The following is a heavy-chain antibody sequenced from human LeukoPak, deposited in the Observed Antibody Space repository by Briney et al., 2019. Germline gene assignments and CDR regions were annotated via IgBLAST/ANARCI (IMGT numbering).Heavy chain of an antibody. D-gene: IGHD4-17*01. CDR3: AKALADYGDYGSEYYFDY. J-gene: IGHJ4*02. V-gene: IGHV3-23*01. CDR2: ISGSGGST. CDR1: GFTFSSYA. Sequence: GRSLRLSCAASGFTFSSYAMNWVRQAPGKGLEWVSAISGSGGSTYYADSVKGRFTISRDNSKNTLYLQMNSLRAEDTAVYYCAKALADYGDYGSEYYFDYWGQGTLVTVSS.